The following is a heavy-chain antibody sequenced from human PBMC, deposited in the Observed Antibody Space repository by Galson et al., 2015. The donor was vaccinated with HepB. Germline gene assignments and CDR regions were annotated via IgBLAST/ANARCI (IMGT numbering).Heavy chain of an antibody. CDR2: IYWGDRT. J-gene: IGHJ1*01. CDR1: GFRFSYYA. D-gene: IGHD2-2*01. CDR3: ATEGDTSTWYRY. V-gene: IGHV3-66*01. Sequence: SLRLSCAASGFRFSYYAMNWVRQAPGKGLEWVSSIYWGDRTDYGDSVKDRFTISRDISTNTLYLQMNSLRVDDTALYYCATEGDTSTWYRYWGQGTLVTVSS.